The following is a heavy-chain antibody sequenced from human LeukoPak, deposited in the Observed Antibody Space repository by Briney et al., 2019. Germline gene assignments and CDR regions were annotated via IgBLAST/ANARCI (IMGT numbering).Heavy chain of an antibody. D-gene: IGHD2-2*01. CDR1: GGSISSSSYY. CDR3: ARVRCSSTSCYYYYYYYGMDV. J-gene: IGHJ6*02. CDR2: IYYSGST. V-gene: IGHV4-39*01. Sequence: PSETLSLTCTVSGGSISSSSYYWGWIRQPPGTGLEWIGSIYYSGSTYYNPSLKSRVTISVDTSKNQFSLKLSSVTAADTAVYYCARVRCSSTSCYYYYYYYGMDVWGQGTTVTVSS.